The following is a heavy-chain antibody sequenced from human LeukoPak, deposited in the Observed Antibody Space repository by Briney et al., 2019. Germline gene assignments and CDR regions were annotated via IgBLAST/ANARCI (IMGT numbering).Heavy chain of an antibody. D-gene: IGHD3-22*01. J-gene: IGHJ4*02. CDR2: ISAYNGNT. Sequence: ASVKVSCKASGYTFTSYGISWVRQAPGQGLEWMGWISAYNGNTNYAQKLQGRVTMTTDTSTSTAYMELRSLRSDDTAVYYCARDAADYDSSGYYGFDYWGQGTLVTVPS. CDR1: GYTFTSYG. V-gene: IGHV1-18*01. CDR3: ARDAADYDSSGYYGFDY.